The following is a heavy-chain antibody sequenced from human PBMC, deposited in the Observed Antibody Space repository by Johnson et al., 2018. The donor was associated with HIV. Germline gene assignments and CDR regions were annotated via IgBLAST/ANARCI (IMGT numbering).Heavy chain of an antibody. J-gene: IGHJ3*02. D-gene: IGHD3-10*01. CDR2: ISSSGSTI. CDR1: GFTFSDYY. CDR3: ARDVPPPGARSWFRESPYCDI. Sequence: QVQLVESGGGLVQPGGSLRLSCAASGFTFSDYYMSWIRQAPGKGLEWISYISSSGSTIYYADSVKGRFTISRDNSKNSLYLQMNSLRAEDTALYSCARDVPPPGARSWFRESPYCDIWGQGTMVTVSS. V-gene: IGHV3-11*01.